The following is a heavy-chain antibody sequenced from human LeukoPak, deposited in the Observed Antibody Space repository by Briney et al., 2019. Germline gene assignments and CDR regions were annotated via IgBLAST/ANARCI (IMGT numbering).Heavy chain of an antibody. CDR3: ARDLVGSHTGYSSGAWDY. J-gene: IGHJ4*02. D-gene: IGHD3-9*01. V-gene: IGHV1-69*13. CDR2: IIPLFDTA. Sequence: SVKVSCKASGGTFSNYAISRVRQAPGQGLEWMGGIIPLFDTADYAQKFQGRLTITADESTSTAYMELSSLRPEDTAVYYCARDLVGSHTGYSSGAWDYWGQGTLVTVSS. CDR1: GGTFSNYA.